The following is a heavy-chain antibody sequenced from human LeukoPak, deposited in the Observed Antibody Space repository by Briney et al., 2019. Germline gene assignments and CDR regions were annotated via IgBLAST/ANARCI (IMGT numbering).Heavy chain of an antibody. D-gene: IGHD3-22*01. CDR1: GFTFSNYA. J-gene: IGHJ4*02. V-gene: IGHV3-23*01. Sequence: GGSLRLSCAASGFTFSNYAMSWVRQAPGKGLEWVSAISGSGGSSGGSTYYADSVKGRFTISRDNSKNTLYPQMNSLRAEDTAVYFCAKGVYYYDSSRYYYTYYFDYWGQGTLVTVSS. CDR3: AKGVYYYDSSRYYYTYYFDY. CDR2: ISGSGGSSGGST.